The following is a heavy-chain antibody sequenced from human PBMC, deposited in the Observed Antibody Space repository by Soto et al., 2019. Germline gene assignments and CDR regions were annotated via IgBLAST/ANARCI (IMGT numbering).Heavy chain of an antibody. CDR2: IYPGDSDT. J-gene: IGHJ6*03. CDR3: ARMYSSSPYLYYYYMEV. V-gene: IGHV5-51*01. D-gene: IGHD6-6*01. Sequence: PGESRKISWKGSGYSFTSDWIGWVRQMPGKGLEWMGIIYPGDSDTRYSPSFQGQVTISADRSISTAYLQWSSLKASDTAMYYCARMYSSSPYLYYYYMEVWGKGTTVTVSS. CDR1: GYSFTSDW.